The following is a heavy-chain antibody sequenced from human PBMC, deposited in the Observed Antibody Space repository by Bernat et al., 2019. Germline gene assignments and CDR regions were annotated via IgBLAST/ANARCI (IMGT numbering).Heavy chain of an antibody. D-gene: IGHD3-10*01. J-gene: IGHJ6*02. CDR1: GFTFSSYA. CDR3: AKRRHYYGSYLGMDV. V-gene: IGHV3-23*01. CDR2: ISGSGDST. Sequence: EVQLLESGGNLVQPGGSLRLSCAASGFTFSSYAMSWVRQAPGKGLEWVSAISGSGDSTYYADSVKGRFTISRDNSKNTLDLQMNSLIAEDTAVYYCAKRRHYYGSYLGMDVWGRGTSVTVSS.